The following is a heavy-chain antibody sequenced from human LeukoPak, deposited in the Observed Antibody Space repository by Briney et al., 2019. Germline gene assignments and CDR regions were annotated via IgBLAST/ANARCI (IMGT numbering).Heavy chain of an antibody. J-gene: IGHJ5*02. CDR2: IKQDGTEK. D-gene: IGHD3-10*01. Sequence: GGSLRLSCVASGFTFSSYWMSWVRQTPGKGLEWVANIKQDGTEKNYVDSVKGRFTISRDNAKNSLYLQMNSLRADDTAVYYCARERGSGSYHPFDPWGQGTLATVSS. CDR3: ARERGSGSYHPFDP. V-gene: IGHV3-7*01. CDR1: GFTFSSYW.